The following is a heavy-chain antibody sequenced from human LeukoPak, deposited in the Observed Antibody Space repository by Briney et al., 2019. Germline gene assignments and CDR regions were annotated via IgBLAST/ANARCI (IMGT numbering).Heavy chain of an antibody. CDR2: INTNTGNP. Sequence: ASVKVSCKASGYTFTSYAMNWVRQAPGQGLEWMEWINTNTGNPTYAQGFTGRFVFSLDTSVSTAYLQISSLKAEDTAVYYCARDRILTGRHSFDYWGQGTLVTVSS. V-gene: IGHV7-4-1*02. CDR3: ARDRILTGRHSFDY. D-gene: IGHD3-9*01. J-gene: IGHJ4*02. CDR1: GYTFTSYA.